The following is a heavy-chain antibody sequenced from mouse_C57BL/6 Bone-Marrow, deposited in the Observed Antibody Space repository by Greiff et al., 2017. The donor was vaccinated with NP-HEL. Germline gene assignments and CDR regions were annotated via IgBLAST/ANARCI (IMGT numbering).Heavy chain of an antibody. V-gene: IGHV1-50*01. CDR1: GYTFTTYW. CDR3: ARKAYYGRSYEFAY. D-gene: IGHD1-1*01. Sequence: QVQLKQPGAELVKPGASVKLSCKASGYTFTTYWMQWVKQRPGQGLEWIGDIDPSDSYTNYNQKFKGKATLTVDTSSSTAYMQLSSLTSEDSAVYYCARKAYYGRSYEFAYWGQGTLVTVSA. CDR2: IDPSDSYT. J-gene: IGHJ3*01.